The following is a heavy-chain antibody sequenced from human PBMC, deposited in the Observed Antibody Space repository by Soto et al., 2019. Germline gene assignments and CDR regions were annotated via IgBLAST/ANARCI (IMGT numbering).Heavy chain of an antibody. CDR3: ARGGIGMVRTFDH. V-gene: IGHV5-10-1*01. CDR2: IDPSDSYT. D-gene: IGHD3-10*01. CDR1: GYSFTSYW. J-gene: IGHJ4*02. Sequence: PGESLKISCKGSGYSFTSYWISWVRQMPGKGLEWMGRIDPSDSYTNYSPSFQGHVTISADKSVSTAYLQWSSLKAEDTAVYYCARGGIGMVRTFDHWGQGTLVTVSS.